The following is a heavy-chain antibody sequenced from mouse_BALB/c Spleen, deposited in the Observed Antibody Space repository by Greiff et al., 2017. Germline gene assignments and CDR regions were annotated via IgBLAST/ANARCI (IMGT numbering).Heavy chain of an antibody. CDR3: ARDSWVAY. V-gene: IGHV7-3*02. Sequence: EVQLQESGGGLVQPGGSLRLSCATSGFTFTDYYMSWVRQPPGKALEWLGFIRNKANGYTTEYSASVKGRFTISRDNSQSILYLQMNTLRAEDSATYYCARDSWVAYWGQGTLVTVSA. CDR1: GFTFTDYY. CDR2: IRNKANGYTT. J-gene: IGHJ3*01.